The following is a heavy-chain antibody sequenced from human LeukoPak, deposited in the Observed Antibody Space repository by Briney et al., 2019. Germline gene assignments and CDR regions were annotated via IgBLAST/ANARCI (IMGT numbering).Heavy chain of an antibody. Sequence: SETLSLTCTVSFGSICSYYWRWMPQPPGKGLEWIGYIYYSGSTNYNHSIKSRVTISIDTSNNQFSLKLSSVTAADTAVYYCATNPVNYGSRSYPDCWGQGTLVTVSS. CDR2: IYYSGST. V-gene: IGHV4-59*08. CDR3: ATNPVNYGSRSYPDC. J-gene: IGHJ4*02. CDR1: FGSICSYY. D-gene: IGHD3-10*01.